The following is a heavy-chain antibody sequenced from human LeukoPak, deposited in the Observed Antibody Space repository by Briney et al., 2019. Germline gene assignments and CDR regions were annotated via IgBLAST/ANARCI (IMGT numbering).Heavy chain of an antibody. CDR2: ISYDGSNK. CDR1: GFTFSNYA. J-gene: IGHJ6*02. CDR3: ARDMAPYYYGMDV. D-gene: IGHD3-10*01. Sequence: GGSLRRTCAASGFTFSNYAMQWVRQAPGKGLEWVAVISYDGSNKYYADSVKGRFTISRDNSKNTLYLQMNSLRAEDTAVYYRARDMAPYYYGMDVWGQGTTVTVSS. V-gene: IGHV3-30*04.